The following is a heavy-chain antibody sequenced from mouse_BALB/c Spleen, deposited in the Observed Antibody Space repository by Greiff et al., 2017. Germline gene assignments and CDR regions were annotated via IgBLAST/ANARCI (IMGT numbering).Heavy chain of an antibody. CDR3: ARARYYRYDRDYYAMDY. Sequence: DVKLVESGGGLVKPGGSLKLSCAASGFTFSSYAMSWVRQTPEKRLEWVASISSGGSTYYPDSVKGRFTISRDNARNILYLQMSSLRSEDTAMYYCARARYYRYDRDYYAMDYWGQGTSVTVSS. J-gene: IGHJ4*01. V-gene: IGHV5-6-5*01. CDR2: ISSGGST. D-gene: IGHD2-14*01. CDR1: GFTFSSYA.